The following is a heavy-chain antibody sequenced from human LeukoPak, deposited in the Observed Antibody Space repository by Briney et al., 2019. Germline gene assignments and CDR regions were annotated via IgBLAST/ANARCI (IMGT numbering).Heavy chain of an antibody. CDR3: AKDATYYDFWSGETWFDP. Sequence: GGSLRLSCAASGFTFSSNGMHWVRQAPGKGLEWVAFIRYDGSNKYYADSVKGRFTISRDNSKNTLYLQMNSLRAEDTAVYYCAKDATYYDFWSGETWFDPWGQGTLVTVSS. J-gene: IGHJ5*02. V-gene: IGHV3-30*02. CDR1: GFTFSSNG. D-gene: IGHD3-3*01. CDR2: IRYDGSNK.